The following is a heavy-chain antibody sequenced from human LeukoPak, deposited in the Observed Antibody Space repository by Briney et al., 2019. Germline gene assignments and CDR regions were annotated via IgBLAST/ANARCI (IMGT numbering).Heavy chain of an antibody. CDR3: AKRIEYSSSSAYFDS. CDR1: GFTFSGYV. V-gene: IGHV3-23*01. D-gene: IGHD6-6*01. Sequence: GGSLRLSCAASGFTFSGYVMTWVRQAPGKGLEWVSSISDSGGNTYYGDSVKGRFTISRDNSKNTLYLQMHSLRADDTAIYYCAKRIEYSSSSAYFDSWGQGTLVTVSS. J-gene: IGHJ4*02. CDR2: ISDSGGNT.